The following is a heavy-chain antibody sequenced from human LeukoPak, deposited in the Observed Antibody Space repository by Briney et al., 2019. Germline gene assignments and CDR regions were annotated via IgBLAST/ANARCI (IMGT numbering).Heavy chain of an antibody. Sequence: GGSLRLSCAASGFTLSSYAMSWVRQGPGKGLEWVSAISVSGNTYHADSVKGRFTISRDSSKNTLYLQMNSLRAEDTAVYYCAKVYYYDSSGSIDYWGQGTLVTVSS. CDR2: ISVSGNT. CDR1: GFTLSSYA. D-gene: IGHD3-22*01. J-gene: IGHJ4*02. CDR3: AKVYYYDSSGSIDY. V-gene: IGHV3-23*01.